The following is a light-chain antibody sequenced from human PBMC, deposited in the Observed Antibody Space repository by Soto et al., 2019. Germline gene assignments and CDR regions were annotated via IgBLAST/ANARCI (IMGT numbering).Light chain of an antibody. Sequence: DIQMTPSPVSLSASVGDRVTITCRASQDISNYLAWFQQRPGKAPNSLIYAASDLQSGVPSKFSGSGSGTYFTLTISNLQPEDFATYFCQQYKSFPLTFGGGTKVEMK. CDR3: QQYKSFPLT. J-gene: IGKJ4*01. CDR1: QDISNY. V-gene: IGKV1-16*02. CDR2: AAS.